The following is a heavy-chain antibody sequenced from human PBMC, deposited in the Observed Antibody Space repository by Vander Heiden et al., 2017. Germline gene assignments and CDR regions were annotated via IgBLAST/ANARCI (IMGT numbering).Heavy chain of an antibody. V-gene: IGHV3-15*01. CDR1: GFTFTNAW. CDR2: IKKKSDGGTT. CDR3: STGYSVAVAATSRT. J-gene: IGHJ4*02. Sequence: EVQLVESGGGFVKPGGSLRLSCAVSGFTFTNAWLSWGRQAPGKGLEWVGRIKKKSDGGTTDYAAVVKGRFTISRDDSKNMLYLQMDGLKTEDTAVYYCSTGYSVAVAATSRTWGPGTLVTVSS. D-gene: IGHD2-15*01.